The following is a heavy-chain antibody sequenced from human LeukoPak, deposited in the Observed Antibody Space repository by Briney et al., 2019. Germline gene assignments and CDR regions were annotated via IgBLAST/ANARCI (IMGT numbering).Heavy chain of an antibody. D-gene: IGHD4-23*01. Sequence: GGSLRLSCAASGFTFYDYAMHWVRQAPGKGLEWVSGISWNSGSIGYADSVKGRFTISRDNAKNSLYLQMNSLRAEDTALYYCAKDISHGGNPGLDYWGQGTLVTVSS. J-gene: IGHJ4*02. CDR2: ISWNSGSI. CDR3: AKDISHGGNPGLDY. V-gene: IGHV3-9*01. CDR1: GFTFYDYA.